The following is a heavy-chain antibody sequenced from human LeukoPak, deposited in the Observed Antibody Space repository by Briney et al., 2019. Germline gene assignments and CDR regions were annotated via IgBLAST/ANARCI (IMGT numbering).Heavy chain of an antibody. J-gene: IGHJ4*02. CDR3: AKSSPSGWYGEIFDY. Sequence: GGSLRLSCAASGFTFSSYGMSWVRQAPGKGLEWVSAISGSGGSTYYADSVKGRFTISRDNSKNTLYLQMNSLRAGDTAVYYCAKSSPSGWYGEIFDYWGQGTLVTVSS. CDR2: ISGSGGST. D-gene: IGHD6-19*01. V-gene: IGHV3-23*01. CDR1: GFTFSSYG.